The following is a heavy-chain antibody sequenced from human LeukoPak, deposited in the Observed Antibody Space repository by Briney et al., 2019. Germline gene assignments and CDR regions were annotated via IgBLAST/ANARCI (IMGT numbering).Heavy chain of an antibody. CDR2: ISGSGGST. J-gene: IGHJ4*02. V-gene: IGHV3-23*01. CDR3: AKDLAYSSSWSSLDY. CDR1: GGSISSYY. D-gene: IGHD6-13*01. Sequence: PSETLSLTCTVSGGSISSYYWSWVRQAPGKGLEWVSAISGSGGSTYYADSVKGRFTISRDNSKNTLYLQMNSLRAEDTAVYYCAKDLAYSSSWSSLDYWGQGTLVTVSS.